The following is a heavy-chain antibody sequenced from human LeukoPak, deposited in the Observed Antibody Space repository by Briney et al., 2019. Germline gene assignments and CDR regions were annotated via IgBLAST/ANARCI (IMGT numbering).Heavy chain of an antibody. V-gene: IGHV3-23*01. CDR1: GFPFSSSA. J-gene: IGHJ6*02. D-gene: IGHD2-15*01. CDR2: LSGSGTST. CDR3: ARVGCSGGRCPGYGMDV. Sequence: PGGSLRLSCAASGFPFSSSAMSWVRQAAGKGLEWVSGLSGSGTSTYYADSVKGRFTISRDNAKNSLYLQMNSLRVEDTAVYYCARVGCSGGRCPGYGMDVWGQGTTVTVSS.